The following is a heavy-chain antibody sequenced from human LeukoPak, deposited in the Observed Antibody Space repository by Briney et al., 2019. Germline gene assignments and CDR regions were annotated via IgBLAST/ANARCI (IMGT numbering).Heavy chain of an antibody. D-gene: IGHD5-18*01. CDR3: AKGDSYGPPYYFDY. V-gene: IGHV3-23*01. CDR2: ISGSGGST. Sequence: PGGSLRLSCAASGFTFSSYGMSWVRQAPGKGLEWVSAISGSGGSTYYADSVKGRFTISRDNSKNTLHLQMNSLRAEDTAVYYCAKGDSYGPPYYFDYWGQGTLVTVSS. J-gene: IGHJ4*02. CDR1: GFTFSSYG.